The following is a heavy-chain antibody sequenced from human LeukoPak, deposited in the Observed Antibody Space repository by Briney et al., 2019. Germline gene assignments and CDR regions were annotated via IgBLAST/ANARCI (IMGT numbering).Heavy chain of an antibody. CDR1: GYTFTGYY. D-gene: IGHD6-19*01. Sequence: ASVKVSCKASGYTFTGYYMHWVRQAPGQGLEWMGIINPSGGGTSYAQKFQGRVTMTRDMSTSTVYMELSSLRSEDTAVYYCARDLRAFSSGWSGYMDVWGKGTTVTVSS. CDR2: INPSGGGT. J-gene: IGHJ6*03. CDR3: ARDLRAFSSGWSGYMDV. V-gene: IGHV1-46*01.